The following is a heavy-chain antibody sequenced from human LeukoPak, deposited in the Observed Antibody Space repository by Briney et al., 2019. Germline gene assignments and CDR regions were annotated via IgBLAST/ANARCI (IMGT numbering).Heavy chain of an antibody. CDR3: ARDGTPNYYGSGSYPGDY. V-gene: IGHV1-2*02. J-gene: IGHJ4*02. D-gene: IGHD3-10*01. Sequence: ASVKVSCKASGYTFTRYYMHWVRHAPGQGLEWMGWINPNSGGTNYAQKFQGRVTMTRDTSISTAYMELSRLRSDDTAVYYCARDGTPNYYGSGSYPGDYWGQGTLVTVSS. CDR2: INPNSGGT. CDR1: GYTFTRYY.